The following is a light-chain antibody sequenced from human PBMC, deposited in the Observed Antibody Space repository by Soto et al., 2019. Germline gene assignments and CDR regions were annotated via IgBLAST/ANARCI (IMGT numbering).Light chain of an antibody. J-gene: IGKJ4*02. Sequence: EIVMTQSPATLSVSPRETATLSCSDSQSVSSNSAWYQQQRGQTPKLIIYVASTRATSIPTRFSGSGSETEFTLTISRLQSEDFAVYYCQQYSVWPYTFGGGTKVEFK. V-gene: IGKV3-15*01. CDR1: QSVSSN. CDR3: QQYSVWPYT. CDR2: VAS.